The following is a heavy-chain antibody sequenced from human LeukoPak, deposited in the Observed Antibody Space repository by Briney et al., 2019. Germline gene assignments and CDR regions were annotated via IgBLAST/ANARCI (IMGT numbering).Heavy chain of an antibody. Sequence: GGSLRLSCAASGFTFDDYGMSWVRQAPGRGLEWVSGINWNGGSTGYADSVKGRFTISRDNAKNSLYLQMNSLRAEDTAVYYCAKTLGKQLVLDEWSYWGQGTLVTVSS. V-gene: IGHV3-20*04. D-gene: IGHD6-13*01. CDR3: AKTLGKQLVLDEWSY. CDR1: GFTFDDYG. J-gene: IGHJ4*02. CDR2: INWNGGST.